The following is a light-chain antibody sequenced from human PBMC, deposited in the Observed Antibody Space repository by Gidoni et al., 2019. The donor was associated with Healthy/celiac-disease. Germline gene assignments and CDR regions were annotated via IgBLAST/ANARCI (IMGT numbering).Light chain of an antibody. CDR1: SSDVGGYNY. CDR2: DVS. CDR3: SSYTSSSTV. Sequence: QSALTQPASVSGSPGQSITISCTGTSSDVGGYNYVSWYQQHPGKAPKLMIYDVSHRPSGVSNRFSGSKSGNTASLTISGLQAKDEADYYCSSYTSSSTVFGGGTKLTVL. V-gene: IGLV2-14*03. J-gene: IGLJ3*02.